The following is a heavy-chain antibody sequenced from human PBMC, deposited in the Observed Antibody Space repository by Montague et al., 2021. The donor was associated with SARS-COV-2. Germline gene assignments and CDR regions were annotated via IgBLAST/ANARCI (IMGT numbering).Heavy chain of an antibody. V-gene: IGHV4-39*07. CDR1: GCSISSSSYY. CDR2: IYYSGST. Sequence: SETLSLTCTVSGCSISSSSYYWGLIRQPPGKGLEWIGSIYYSGSTYYNPSLKSRVTISVDTSKSQFSLELSSVTAADTAVYYCAREDYSNAWFDPWGQGTLVTVSS. CDR3: AREDYSNAWFDP. D-gene: IGHD4-11*01. J-gene: IGHJ5*02.